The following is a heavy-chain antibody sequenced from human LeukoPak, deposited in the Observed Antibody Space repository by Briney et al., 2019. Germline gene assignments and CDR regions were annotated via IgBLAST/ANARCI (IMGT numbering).Heavy chain of an antibody. D-gene: IGHD5-12*01. CDR2: INPNSGGT. Sequence: GTSVKVSCKASGYTFTGYYMHWVRQAPGQGLEWMGWINPNSGGTNYAQKFQGRVTMTRDTSINTAYMELSRLRSDDTAVYYCARTLRNSGYDYRGAFDIWGQGTMVTVSS. J-gene: IGHJ3*02. CDR3: ARTLRNSGYDYRGAFDI. CDR1: GYTFTGYY. V-gene: IGHV1-2*02.